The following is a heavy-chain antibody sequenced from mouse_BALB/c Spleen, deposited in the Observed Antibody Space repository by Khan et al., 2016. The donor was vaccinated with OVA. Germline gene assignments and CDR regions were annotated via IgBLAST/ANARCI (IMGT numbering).Heavy chain of an antibody. CDR1: GEASTRDDD. D-gene: IGHD4-1*01. CDR2: IRHRGKT. V-gene: IGHV3-2*02. CDR3: ASELGRYYAMDY. J-gene: IGHJ4*01. Sequence: EGRRQWAGPGLVPPSPSLSLTGTGTGEASTRDDDWNWIRQWLGNKLEWMGCIRHRGKTNSPPSLKRRISITRDTSKNQFFLQLNSVTTEDTATYYCASELGRYYAMDYWGQGTSVTVSS.